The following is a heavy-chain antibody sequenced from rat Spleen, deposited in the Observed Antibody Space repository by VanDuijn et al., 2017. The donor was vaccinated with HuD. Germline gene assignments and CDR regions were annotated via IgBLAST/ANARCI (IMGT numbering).Heavy chain of an antibody. CDR3: TRGDYPGITNAD. CDR1: GFTFSDYY. Sequence: EVQLVESDGGLVQPGRSLKLSCAASGFTFSDYYMAWVRQAPTKGLEWVATISYDGSSTYYRDSVKGRFTISRDNAKSTLYLQMDSLRSEDTATYYCTRGDYPGITNADWGQGTLVTVSS. V-gene: IGHV5-29*01. J-gene: IGHJ3*01. D-gene: IGHD1-4*01. CDR2: ISYDGSST.